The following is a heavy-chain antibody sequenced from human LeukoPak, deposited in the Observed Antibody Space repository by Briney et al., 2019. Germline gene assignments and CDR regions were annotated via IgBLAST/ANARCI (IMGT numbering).Heavy chain of an antibody. Sequence: SESLSLTWTVSVRSISSGCDYWSWIRQHPGKGLELIGYIYYSGSAYYNPSLKSRVTISVDTSENQFSLKLSSVTAADTAVYYCARVNYGSATKEDYWGQGTLVTVSS. J-gene: IGHJ4*02. CDR3: ARVNYGSATKEDY. CDR1: VRSISSGCDY. CDR2: IYYSGSA. D-gene: IGHD3-10*01. V-gene: IGHV4-31*02.